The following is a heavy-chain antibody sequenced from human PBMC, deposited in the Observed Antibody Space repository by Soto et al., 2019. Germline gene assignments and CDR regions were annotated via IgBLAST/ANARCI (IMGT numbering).Heavy chain of an antibody. CDR2: TSYRSKWYN. CDR1: VDSVSSQNAA. D-gene: IGHD1-26*01. CDR3: AREVGATGLHYDYAVDV. Sequence: PSQTLSLTCAISVDSVSSQNAAWNLIRQSPSRGLEWLGRTSYRSKWYNDYALSVKSRITINPDTSKNQFSLELTSVTPEDTAVYYCAREVGATGLHYDYAVDVWGQGTPVPVSS. V-gene: IGHV6-1*01. J-gene: IGHJ6*02.